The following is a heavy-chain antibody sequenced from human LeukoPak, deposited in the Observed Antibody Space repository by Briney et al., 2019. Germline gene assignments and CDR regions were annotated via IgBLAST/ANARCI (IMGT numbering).Heavy chain of an antibody. CDR3: ARDFLGYCSGGSCFPDY. V-gene: IGHV3-21*01. Sequence: KPGGSLRLSCAASGFTFSSYSMNWVRQAPGKGLEWVSSISSSSSYIYYADSVKGRFTISRDNAKNSLYLQMNSLRAEDTAVYYCARDFLGYCSGGSCFPDYWGQGTLVTVSS. CDR1: GFTFSSYS. CDR2: ISSSSSYI. J-gene: IGHJ4*02. D-gene: IGHD2-15*01.